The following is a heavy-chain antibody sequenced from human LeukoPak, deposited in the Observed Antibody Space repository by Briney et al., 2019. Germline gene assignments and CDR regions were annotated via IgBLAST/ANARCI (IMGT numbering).Heavy chain of an antibody. CDR3: AGAHYYDSSGQRVPFDY. V-gene: IGHV4-34*01. CDR1: GGSFSGYY. J-gene: IGHJ4*02. Sequence: PSETLSLTCAVYGGSFSGYYWSWIRQPPGKGLEWIGEINHSGSTNYNPSLKGRVTISVDTSKNQFSLKLSSVTAADTAVYYCAGAHYYDSSGQRVPFDYWGQGTLVTVSS. CDR2: INHSGST. D-gene: IGHD3-22*01.